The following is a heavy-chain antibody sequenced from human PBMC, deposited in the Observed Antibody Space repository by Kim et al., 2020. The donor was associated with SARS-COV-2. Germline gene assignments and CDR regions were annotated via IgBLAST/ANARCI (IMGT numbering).Heavy chain of an antibody. CDR1: GFTFGDYS. Sequence: GGSLRLSCAGSGFTFGDYSMLWVRQAPGKGLQWVSGIRKDNGFIDYADSVKGRFTISRDNGANSLYLQMNRLRPEDTALYYCVKGGGSGSHSGDYWGQGTLVTVSS. CDR3: VKGGGSGSHSGDY. CDR2: IRKDNGFI. V-gene: IGHV3-9*01. D-gene: IGHD3-10*01. J-gene: IGHJ4*02.